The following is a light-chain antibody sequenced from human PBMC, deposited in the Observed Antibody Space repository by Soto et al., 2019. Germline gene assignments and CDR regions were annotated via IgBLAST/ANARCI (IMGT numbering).Light chain of an antibody. CDR3: QQYDSTHLYT. V-gene: IGKV3-20*01. CDR1: QSVRRNY. CDR2: GAT. Sequence: EIVLTQSPGTLSLSPGERATLSCRASQSVRRNYLAWYRQKPGEAPRLLIYGATSRATGIPARFSGSGCGTDFTLTISRLQPEEFAVYYCQQYDSTHLYTFGQGTKLEIK. J-gene: IGKJ2*01.